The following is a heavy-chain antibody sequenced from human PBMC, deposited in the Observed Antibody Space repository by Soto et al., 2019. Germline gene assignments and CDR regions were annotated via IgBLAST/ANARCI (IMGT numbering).Heavy chain of an antibody. J-gene: IGHJ4*02. CDR3: ASYTVTSGFDY. V-gene: IGHV3-33*01. D-gene: IGHD4-17*01. CDR2: MWYDGSTK. Sequence: QVQLVESGGGMVQPGRSLRLSCAASGFTFSSYGMHWVRQAPGKGLEWVAVMWYDGSTKYYADSVKGRFTISRDNSKNTLYLQMNSLRAEDTAVYYCASYTVTSGFDYWGQGTLVTVSS. CDR1: GFTFSSYG.